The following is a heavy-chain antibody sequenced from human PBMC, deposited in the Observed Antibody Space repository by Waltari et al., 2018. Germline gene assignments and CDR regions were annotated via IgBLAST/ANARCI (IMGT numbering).Heavy chain of an antibody. D-gene: IGHD3-3*01. J-gene: IGHJ4*02. CDR1: GYTLTELS. Sequence: QVQLVQSGAEVKKPGASVKVSCKVSGYTLTELSMHWVRQAPGKGLEWMGGFDPKDGETIYAQKFKGRVTMTEDTSTDTAYMELSSLRSEDTAVYYCATAIGSGFLEWLSDWGQGTLVTVSS. V-gene: IGHV1-24*01. CDR2: FDPKDGET. CDR3: ATAIGSGFLEWLSD.